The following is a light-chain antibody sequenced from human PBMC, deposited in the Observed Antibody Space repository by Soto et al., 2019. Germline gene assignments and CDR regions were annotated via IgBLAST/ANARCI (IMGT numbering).Light chain of an antibody. CDR3: QQDNNWPFT. J-gene: IGKJ3*01. V-gene: IGKV3D-15*01. CDR2: GAS. Sequence: EIVMTQSPATLSVSPEERATLSCRASQSVSSNLAWYQQKPGQVPRLLIYGASTRATGIPARFSGSGSGTEFTLTISSLQSEDFAVYYCQQDNNWPFTFGPGTKVDIK. CDR1: QSVSSN.